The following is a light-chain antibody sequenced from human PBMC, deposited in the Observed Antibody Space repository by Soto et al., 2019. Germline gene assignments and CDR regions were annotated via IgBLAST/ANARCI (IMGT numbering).Light chain of an antibody. CDR3: ISYTSSSTPFL. CDR1: SSDVGGYNY. J-gene: IGLJ1*01. Sequence: QSVLTQPASVSGSPGQSITISCTGTSSDVGGYNYVSWYQQHPGKAPKLMIYDVSNRPSGVSNRFSGSKSGNTASLTISGRQAEDEAEYYCISYTSSSTPFLFGTGTKVTVL. V-gene: IGLV2-14*01. CDR2: DVS.